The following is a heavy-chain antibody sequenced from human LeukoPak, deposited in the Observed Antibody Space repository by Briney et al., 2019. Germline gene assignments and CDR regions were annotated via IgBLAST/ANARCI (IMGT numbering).Heavy chain of an antibody. D-gene: IGHD4-17*01. J-gene: IGHJ3*02. CDR1: GGTFSSYA. Sequence: SVKVSCKASGGTFSSYAISWVRRAPGQGLEWVGGVTPMFGASDYAQKFQGRVAIAADESTKTAYMELRRLTSEDTAVYCCATKHGDHDTALHIWGQGTMITVSS. CDR2: VTPMFGAS. CDR3: ATKHGDHDTALHI. V-gene: IGHV1-69*01.